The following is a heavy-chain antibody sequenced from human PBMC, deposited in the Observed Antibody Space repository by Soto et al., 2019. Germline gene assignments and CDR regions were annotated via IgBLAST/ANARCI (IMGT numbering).Heavy chain of an antibody. CDR1: GGTFSSYT. CDR3: ARVGNYYDSSGYYLPDY. Sequence: QVQLVQSGAGVKKPGSSVKVSCKASGGTFSSYTINWVRQAPGQGLEWMGRVIPFVGIANYAQKFQGRVTITADKSTSTAYMELSSLRSEDTAVYYCARVGNYYDSSGYYLPDYWGQGTLVTVSS. D-gene: IGHD3-22*01. CDR2: VIPFVGIA. J-gene: IGHJ4*02. V-gene: IGHV1-69*02.